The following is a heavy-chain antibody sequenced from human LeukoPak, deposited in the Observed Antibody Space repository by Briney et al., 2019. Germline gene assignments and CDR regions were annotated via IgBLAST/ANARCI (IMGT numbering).Heavy chain of an antibody. D-gene: IGHD3-10*01. CDR3: ARDVSGGSGISDY. V-gene: IGHV1-2*02. CDR1: GYTFTGYY. J-gene: IGHJ4*02. CDR2: INPNSGGT. Sequence: GASVKVSCKASGYTFTGYYMHWVRQAPGQGLEWMGWINPNSGGTNYAQKFQGRVTMTRDTSISTAYMELSRLRSDDTAAYYCARDVSGGSGISDYWGQGTLVTVSS.